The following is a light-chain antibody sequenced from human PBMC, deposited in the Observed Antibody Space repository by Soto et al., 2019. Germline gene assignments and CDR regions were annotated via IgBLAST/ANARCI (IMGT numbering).Light chain of an antibody. CDR1: TGPVTSGHY. V-gene: IGLV7-46*01. J-gene: IGLJ2*01. CDR3: LLSYSGAGGGV. Sequence: QAVVTQEPSLTVSQGGTVTLTCGSSTGPVTSGHYPYWFQQKPGQAPRTLIYDTTYKHSWTPARFSGSLLGGKAALTLSGAQPEDEAEYYCLLSYSGAGGGVFGGGTKLTVL. CDR2: DTT.